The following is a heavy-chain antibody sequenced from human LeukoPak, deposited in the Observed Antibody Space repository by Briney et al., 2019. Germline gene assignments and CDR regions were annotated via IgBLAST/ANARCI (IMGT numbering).Heavy chain of an antibody. J-gene: IGHJ4*02. CDR2: IYPGDSDT. D-gene: IGHD2-2*01. V-gene: IGHV5-51*01. CDR3: ARRKGCSSTSCPPDY. CDR1: GYSFTTYW. Sequence: KPGESLKISCRGSGYSFTTYWIGWVRQMPGKGLGWMGIIYPGDSDTRYSPSFQGQVTMSADKSINTAYLQWSSLKASDTAMYYCARRKGCSSTSCPPDYWGQGTLVTVSS.